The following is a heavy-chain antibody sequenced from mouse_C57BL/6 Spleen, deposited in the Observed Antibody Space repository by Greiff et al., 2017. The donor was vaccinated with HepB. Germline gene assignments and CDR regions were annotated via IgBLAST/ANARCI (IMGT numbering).Heavy chain of an antibody. CDR1: GYTFTSYW. J-gene: IGHJ3*01. V-gene: IGHV1-7*01. CDR3: ARPITTVVDPFAY. CDR2: INPSSGYT. Sequence: QVQLKQSGAELAKPGASVKLSCKASGYTFTSYWMHWVKQRPGQGLEWIGYINPSSGYTKYNQKFKVKATLTADKSSSTAYMQLSSLTYEDSAVYYCARPITTVVDPFAYWGQGTLVTVSA. D-gene: IGHD1-1*01.